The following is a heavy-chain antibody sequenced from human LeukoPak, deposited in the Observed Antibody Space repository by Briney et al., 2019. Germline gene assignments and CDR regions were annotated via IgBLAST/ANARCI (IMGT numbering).Heavy chain of an antibody. CDR3: ATGPLIVGATSVDY. CDR1: GYTFTSYY. J-gene: IGHJ4*02. Sequence: GASVKVSCKASGYTFTSYYMHWVRQAPGQGLEWMGWISAYNGNTNYAQKLQGRVTMTTDTSTSTAYMELRSLRSDDTAVYYCATGPLIVGATSVDYWGQGTLVTVSS. CDR2: ISAYNGNT. V-gene: IGHV1-18*04. D-gene: IGHD1-26*01.